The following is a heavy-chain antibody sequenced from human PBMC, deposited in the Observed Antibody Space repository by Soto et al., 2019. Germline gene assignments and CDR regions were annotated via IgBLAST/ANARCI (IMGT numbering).Heavy chain of an antibody. J-gene: IGHJ4*02. V-gene: IGHV3-48*01. CDR1: GFTFSSYS. CDR3: ATPLPTPWRADY. Sequence: EVQLMESGGGLVQPGGSLRLSCAASGFTFSSYSMIWVRQAPGKGLEWISYISSTSSTIYYADSVKGRFTISRDNAKNSLYLQMSSLRAEDTAVYYCATPLPTPWRADYWGQGTLVTVSS. CDR2: ISSTSSTI.